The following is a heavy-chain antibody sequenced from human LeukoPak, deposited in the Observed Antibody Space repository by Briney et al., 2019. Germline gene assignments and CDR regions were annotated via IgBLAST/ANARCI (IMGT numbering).Heavy chain of an antibody. CDR1: GYSISSGYY. Sequence: PSETLSLTCTVSGYSISSGYYWGWIRQPPGKGLEWIGSIYHSGSTYYNPSLKSRVTISVDTSKNQFSLKLSSVTAADTAVYYCARGSHIAVAGTQWYLDLWGRGTLVTVSS. J-gene: IGHJ2*01. D-gene: IGHD6-19*01. CDR2: IYHSGST. V-gene: IGHV4-38-2*02. CDR3: ARGSHIAVAGTQWYLDL.